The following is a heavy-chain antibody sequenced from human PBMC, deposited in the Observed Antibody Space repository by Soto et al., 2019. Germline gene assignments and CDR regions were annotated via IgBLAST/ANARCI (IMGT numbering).Heavy chain of an antibody. D-gene: IGHD3-22*01. CDR3: VRATYFSDSSGYTRCFDY. CDR1: GFTFSSYA. J-gene: IGHJ4*02. V-gene: IGHV3-23*01. Sequence: GSLRLSCAASGFTFSSYAMSWVRQAPGKGLEWVSGISDSGGSTYYADSVKGRFTTSRDESKNSVYLQMNSLKTEDTAVYYCVRATYFSDSSGYTRCFDYWGQGTLVTVSS. CDR2: ISDSGGST.